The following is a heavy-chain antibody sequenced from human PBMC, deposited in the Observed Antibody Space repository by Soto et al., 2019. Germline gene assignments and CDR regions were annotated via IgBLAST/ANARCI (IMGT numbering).Heavy chain of an antibody. J-gene: IGHJ6*02. V-gene: IGHV5-10-1*01. CDR2: IDPSDSYT. Sequence: GVSLRIWCKGSGCRFASYWISWVRQMPGKGLEWMGRIDPSDSYTNYSPSFQGHVTISADKSISTAYLQWSSLKASDTAMYYCARHGGGLRFLEWLLDYYGMDVWGQGTTVTVSS. CDR3: ARHGGGLRFLEWLLDYYGMDV. CDR1: GCRFASYW. D-gene: IGHD3-3*01.